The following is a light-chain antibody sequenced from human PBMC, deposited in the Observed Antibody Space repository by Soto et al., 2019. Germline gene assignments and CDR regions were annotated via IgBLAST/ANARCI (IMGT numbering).Light chain of an antibody. V-gene: IGKV3-20*01. CDR1: QSVISTY. Sequence: EIVLTQSPGTLSLSPGERATLSCRASQSVISTYLAWYQQKPGQAPRLLIYGASNRATGITDRFTVSGSGTDFTPTISRLEPEDVAVYYCQQDGSSPLTFGGGTKVEIK. J-gene: IGKJ4*01. CDR3: QQDGSSPLT. CDR2: GAS.